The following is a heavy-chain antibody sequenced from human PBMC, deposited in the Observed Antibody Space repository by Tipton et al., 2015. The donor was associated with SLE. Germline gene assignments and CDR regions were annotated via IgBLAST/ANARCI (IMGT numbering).Heavy chain of an antibody. CDR1: GFTFSDYD. CDR3: TKDTLMWGLPGPPA. CDR2: IWFDGSNK. V-gene: IGHV3-33*06. J-gene: IGHJ5*02. Sequence: QVQLVQSGGGVVQPGRSLRLSCAASGFTFSDYDMHWVRQAPGRGLEWVAVIWFDGSNKYYADSVKGRFTISRDNSKNTLYLQMNSLSTEDTAVYYCTKDTLMWGLPGPPAWGQGTLVTVSS. D-gene: IGHD1-26*01.